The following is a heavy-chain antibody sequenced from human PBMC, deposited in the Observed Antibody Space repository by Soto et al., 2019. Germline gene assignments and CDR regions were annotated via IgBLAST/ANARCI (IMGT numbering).Heavy chain of an antibody. CDR2: IYPGDSDT. CDR1: GYSFTSYW. CDR3: ARRIAAAGTDQIVDV. D-gene: IGHD6-13*01. V-gene: IGHV5-51*01. Sequence: GESLKISCKGSGYSFTSYWIGWVRQMPGKGLEWMGIIYPGDSDTRYSPSFQGQVTISADKSISTAYLQWSSLKASDTAMYYCARRIAAAGTDQIVDVWGQGTTVTVSS. J-gene: IGHJ6*02.